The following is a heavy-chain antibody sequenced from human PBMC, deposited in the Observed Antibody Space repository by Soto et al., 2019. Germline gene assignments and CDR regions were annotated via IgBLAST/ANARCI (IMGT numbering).Heavy chain of an antibody. Sequence: QITLKESGPTLVKPTQTLTLTCTISGFSLSTSGLGVGWIRQPPGKALDWLALIYWDGDKRYSPSLKSRLTITKDTSKNQVVLTMTNMDPVDTATYYCVRLLWFGELTWGQGTLVTVSP. V-gene: IGHV2-5*02. CDR3: VRLLWFGELT. CDR2: IYWDGDK. J-gene: IGHJ4*02. CDR1: GFSLSTSGLG. D-gene: IGHD3-10*01.